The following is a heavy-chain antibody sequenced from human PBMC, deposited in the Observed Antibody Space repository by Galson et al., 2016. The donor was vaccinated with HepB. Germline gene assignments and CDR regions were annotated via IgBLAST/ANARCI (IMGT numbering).Heavy chain of an antibody. Sequence: SETLSLTCTVSGGPISSNWWSWVRQPPGKGLDWIAETYHSGTTNFNPSLQSRVTISIDKSKNQVSLNLNSVTAADTAVYYCARHIAVTGTRGFDYWGQGLLVTVSS. J-gene: IGHJ4*02. CDR2: TYHSGTT. D-gene: IGHD6-19*01. CDR3: ARHIAVTGTRGFDY. V-gene: IGHV4-4*02. CDR1: GGPISSNW.